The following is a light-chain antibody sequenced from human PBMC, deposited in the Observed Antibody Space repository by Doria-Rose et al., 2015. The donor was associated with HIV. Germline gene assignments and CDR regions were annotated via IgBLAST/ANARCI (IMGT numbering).Light chain of an antibody. CDR2: DAY. Sequence: TQSPGTLSLSPGERATLSCRASQRVKSSYLAWYQQKPGQAPRLVIYDAYTRATGIPDRFRGSASATDFTLTISRLEPEDVAVYYCQQYGTSRGTFGQGTRLEVK. CDR3: QQYGTSRGT. J-gene: IGKJ5*01. V-gene: IGKV3-20*01. CDR1: QRVKSSY.